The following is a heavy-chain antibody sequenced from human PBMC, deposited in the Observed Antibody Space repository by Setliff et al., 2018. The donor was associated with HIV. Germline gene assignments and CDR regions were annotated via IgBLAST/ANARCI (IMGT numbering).Heavy chain of an antibody. CDR1: GYIFISYG. CDR3: ARRGRQQSDAFDI. D-gene: IGHD6-13*01. V-gene: IGHV1-18*01. Sequence: GASVKVSCKASGYIFISYGFCWVRQAPGQGLEWMGWISAYSGNTNYAQQLQGRVTMTRDTSISTAYMELSRLRSDDTAVYYCARRGRQQSDAFDIWGQGTMVTVSS. CDR2: ISAYSGNT. J-gene: IGHJ3*02.